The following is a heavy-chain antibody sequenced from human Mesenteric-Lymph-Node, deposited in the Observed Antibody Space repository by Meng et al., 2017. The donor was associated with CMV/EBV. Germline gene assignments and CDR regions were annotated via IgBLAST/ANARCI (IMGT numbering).Heavy chain of an antibody. CDR1: GSVSSGNYY. J-gene: IGHJ2*01. CDR2: IYYSGST. V-gene: IGHV4-61*01. Sequence: GSVSSGNYYWSWIRQPPGKGLEWIGNIYYSGSTNYNLSLKSRVSISVDTSKNQFSLKLSSVTAADTAVYYCARVLRVAAVMEWYFDLWGRGTLVTASS. D-gene: IGHD2-2*01. CDR3: ARVLRVAAVMEWYFDL.